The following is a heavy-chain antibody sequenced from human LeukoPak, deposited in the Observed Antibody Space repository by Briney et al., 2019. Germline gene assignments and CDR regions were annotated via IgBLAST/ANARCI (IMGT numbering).Heavy chain of an antibody. J-gene: IGHJ4*02. D-gene: IGHD2-2*01. CDR2: IIPILGIA. CDR1: GGTFSSYA. V-gene: IGHV1-69*04. CDR3: ASLRDKSRDEKGYCSSTSCSY. Sequence: ASVKVSCKASGGTFSSYAISWVRQAPGQGLEWMGRIIPILGIANYAQKFQGRVTITADKSTSTAYMELSSLRSEDTAVYYCASLRDKSRDEKGYCSSTSCSYWGQGTLVTVSS.